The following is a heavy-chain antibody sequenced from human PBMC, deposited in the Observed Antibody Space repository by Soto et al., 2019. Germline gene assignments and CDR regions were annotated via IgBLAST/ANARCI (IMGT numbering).Heavy chain of an antibody. CDR2: ISYDGSNK. CDR3: ANPWLRLPDYYYGMDV. D-gene: IGHD5-12*01. V-gene: IGHV3-30*18. Sequence: QVQLVESGGGVVQPGRSLRLSCAASGFTFSSYGMHWVRQAPGKGLEWVAVISYDGSNKYYADSVKGRFTISRDNSKNTLYLQMNSLRAEDTAVYYCANPWLRLPDYYYGMDVWGQGTTVTVSS. CDR1: GFTFSSYG. J-gene: IGHJ6*02.